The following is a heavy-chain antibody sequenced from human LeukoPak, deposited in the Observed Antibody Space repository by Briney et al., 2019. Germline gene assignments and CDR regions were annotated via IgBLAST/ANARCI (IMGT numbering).Heavy chain of an antibody. CDR2: INHRGNT. Sequence: PSETLSLTCAVYVGSFSGYYWSWIRQPQGKGPEWIGEINHRGNTNYNPSLKSRVTISVDTSKNQFSLKLSSVTAADTAVYYCARGDSNSPFDYWGQGTLVTVSS. V-gene: IGHV4-34*01. D-gene: IGHD4-11*01. CDR3: ARGDSNSPFDY. CDR1: VGSFSGYY. J-gene: IGHJ4*02.